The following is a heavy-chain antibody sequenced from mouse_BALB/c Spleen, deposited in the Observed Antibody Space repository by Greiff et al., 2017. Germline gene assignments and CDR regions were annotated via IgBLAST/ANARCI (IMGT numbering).Heavy chain of an antibody. Sequence: EVMLVESGGDLVKPGGSLKLSCAASGFTFSSYGMSWVRQTPDKRLEWVATISSGGSYTYYPDSVKGRFTISRDNAKNTLYLQMSSLKSEDTAMYYCARHDPYYGYDGESAMDYWGQGTSVTVSS. CDR3: ARHDPYYGYDGESAMDY. CDR2: ISSGGSYT. J-gene: IGHJ4*01. D-gene: IGHD2-9*01. V-gene: IGHV5-6*01. CDR1: GFTFSSYG.